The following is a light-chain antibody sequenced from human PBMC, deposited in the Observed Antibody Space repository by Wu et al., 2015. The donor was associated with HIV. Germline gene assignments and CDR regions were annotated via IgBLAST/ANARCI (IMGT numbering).Light chain of an antibody. Sequence: DIQMTQSPYTLSASVGDRVTITCRASQSLSTWLAWYQQKPGKAPKLLIYKASTLESEVPSRFSGSGSGTEFTLTISSLQPDDFATYYCQQYKSNPYNFGQGTNLEIK. CDR3: QQYKSNPYN. J-gene: IGKJ2*01. CDR2: KAS. V-gene: IGKV1-5*03. CDR1: QSLSTW.